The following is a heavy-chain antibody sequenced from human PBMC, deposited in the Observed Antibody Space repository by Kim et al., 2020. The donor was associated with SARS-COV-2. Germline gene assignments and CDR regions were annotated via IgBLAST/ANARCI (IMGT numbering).Heavy chain of an antibody. Sequence: GGSLRLSCAASGFTFSSYWMHWVRQAPGKGLVWVSRINSDGSSTSYADSVKGRFTISRDNSKNTLYLQMNSLRAEDTAVYYCARVRSSGYSSGWLDAFDIWGQGTMVTVSS. D-gene: IGHD6-19*01. CDR2: INSDGSST. CDR3: ARVRSSGYSSGWLDAFDI. CDR1: GFTFSSYW. J-gene: IGHJ3*02. V-gene: IGHV3-74*01.